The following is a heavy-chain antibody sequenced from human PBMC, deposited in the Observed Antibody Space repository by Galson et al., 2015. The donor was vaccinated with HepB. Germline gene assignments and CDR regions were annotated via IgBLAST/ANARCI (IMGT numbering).Heavy chain of an antibody. D-gene: IGHD6-19*01. CDR2: INHSGST. Sequence: SETLSLTCAVYGGSFSGYYWSWIRQPPGKGLEWIGEINHSGSTNYNPSLKSRVTISVDTSKNQFSLKLSSVTAADTAVYYCARGRWLVPLDYWGQGTLVTVSS. J-gene: IGHJ4*02. CDR1: GGSFSGYY. V-gene: IGHV4-34*01. CDR3: ARGRWLVPLDY.